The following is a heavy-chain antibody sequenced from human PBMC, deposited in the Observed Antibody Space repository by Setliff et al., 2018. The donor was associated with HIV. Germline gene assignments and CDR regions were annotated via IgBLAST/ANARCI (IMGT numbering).Heavy chain of an antibody. J-gene: IGHJ5*02. CDR1: GGSISSSTYY. D-gene: IGHD6-13*01. CDR2: VYPIGSV. Sequence: SETLSLTCSVSGGSISSSTYYWGWIRQPPGKGLEWIGRVYPIGSVNYSPSFQSRVSMSIDTSKNQFSLTLTSVTAADTAVYYCARDQGESTWSYWFDPWGQGTQVTVSS. V-gene: IGHV4-39*07. CDR3: ARDQGESTWSYWFDP.